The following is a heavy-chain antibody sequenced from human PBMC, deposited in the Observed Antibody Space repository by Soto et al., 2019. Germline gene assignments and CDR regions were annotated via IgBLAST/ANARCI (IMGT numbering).Heavy chain of an antibody. CDR3: ARGLGSGDY. CDR1: GYTLTNFY. V-gene: IGHV1-46*03. CDR2: INPNGGST. J-gene: IGHJ4*02. D-gene: IGHD6-25*01. Sequence: QVQLVQSGAEVKKPGASVKVSCKASGYTLTNFYIHWVRQAPGQGLEWMGIINPNGGSTNYAHNFQGRVTITRDTSTSTVYMAPSSLRSEDTAVYYCARGLGSGDYWGRGPLVTVSS.